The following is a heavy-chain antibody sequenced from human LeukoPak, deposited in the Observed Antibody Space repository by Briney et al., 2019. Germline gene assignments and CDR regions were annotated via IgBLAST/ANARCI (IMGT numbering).Heavy chain of an antibody. CDR3: ARGGHRVYYDSSDY. CDR1: GFTFSSYA. CDR2: ISYDGSNK. J-gene: IGHJ4*02. V-gene: IGHV3-30*04. Sequence: GGSLRLSCAASGFTFSSYAMHWVRQAPGKGLEWVAVISYDGSNKYYADSVKGRFTISRDNSKNTLYLQMNGLRAEDTAVYYCARGGHRVYYDSSDYWGQGTLVTVSS. D-gene: IGHD3-22*01.